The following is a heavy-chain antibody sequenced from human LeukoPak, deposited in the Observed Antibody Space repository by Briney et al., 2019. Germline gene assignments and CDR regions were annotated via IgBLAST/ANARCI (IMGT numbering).Heavy chain of an antibody. V-gene: IGHV3-23*01. D-gene: IGHD3-22*01. Sequence: GGSLRLSCAASGFTFSSYAMSWVRQAPGEGLEWVSAISGSGGSTYYADSVKGRFTISRDNSKNTLYLQMNSLRAEDTAVYYCAKDGGKHYYDSSPKYYFDYWGQGTLVTVSS. CDR1: GFTFSSYA. J-gene: IGHJ4*02. CDR3: AKDGGKHYYDSSPKYYFDY. CDR2: ISGSGGST.